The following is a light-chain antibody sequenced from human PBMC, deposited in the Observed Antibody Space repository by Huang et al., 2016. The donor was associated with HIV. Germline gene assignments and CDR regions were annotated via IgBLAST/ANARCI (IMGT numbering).Light chain of an antibody. J-gene: IGKJ1*01. V-gene: IGKV1D-8*01. CDR3: QQYYSFPRT. CDR2: AAS. CDR1: QRISSY. Sequence: VIWMTQSPSLLPASTGDRVTISCRMSQRISSYLAWYQQTPGKAPELLIYAASTLQSGVPSRFSGSGSGTDFTLTISCLQSEDFATYYCQQYYSFPRTFGQGTKVEIK.